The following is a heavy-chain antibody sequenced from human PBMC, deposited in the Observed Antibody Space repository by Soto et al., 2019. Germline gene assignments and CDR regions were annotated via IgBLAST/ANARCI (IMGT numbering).Heavy chain of an antibody. V-gene: IGHV3-7*01. CDR3: TRVLNWEAH. CDR1: GFSFSNVW. Sequence: EVLLVESGGDLVQPGGSLRLSCAASGFSFSNVWMTWVRQAPGKGLECLACINPDGSEKYYVGSVKGRFTVSRDNARNSLYLQMNSLRADDTAVYYCTRVLNWEAHWGQGTLVTVSS. D-gene: IGHD7-27*01. J-gene: IGHJ4*02. CDR2: INPDGSEK.